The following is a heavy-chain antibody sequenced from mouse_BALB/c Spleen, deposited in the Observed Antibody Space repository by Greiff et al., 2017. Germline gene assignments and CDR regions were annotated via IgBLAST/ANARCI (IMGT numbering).Heavy chain of an antibody. CDR1: GFTFSSYG. V-gene: IGHV5-6-3*01. CDR3: ARDRSLLSRMDY. D-gene: IGHD1-1*01. J-gene: IGHJ4*01. Sequence: EVKLMESGGGLVQPGGSLKLSCAASGFTFSSYGMSWVRQTPDKRLELVATINSNGGSTYYPDSVKGRFTISRDNAKNTLYLQMSSLKSEDTAMYDCARDRSLLSRMDYWGQGTSVTVSS. CDR2: INSNGGST.